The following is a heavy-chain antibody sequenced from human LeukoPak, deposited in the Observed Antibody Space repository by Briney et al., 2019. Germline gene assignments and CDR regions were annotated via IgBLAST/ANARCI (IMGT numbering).Heavy chain of an antibody. J-gene: IGHJ6*02. Sequence: SEPLSLICTVSGLSISISSYLWGSIRQPPGKGLEWIGSIYYSGSTYYNPSLKSRVTISVDTSKNQFSLKLSSVTAADTAVYYCARHVSGGWGNYYYYGMDVWGQGTTVTVSS. CDR1: GLSISISSYL. D-gene: IGHD6-19*01. CDR2: IYYSGST. V-gene: IGHV4-39*01. CDR3: ARHVSGGWGNYYYYGMDV.